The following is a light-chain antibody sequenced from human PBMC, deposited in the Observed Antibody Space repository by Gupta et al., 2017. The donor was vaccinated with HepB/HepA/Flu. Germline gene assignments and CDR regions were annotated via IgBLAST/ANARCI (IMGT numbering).Light chain of an antibody. Sequence: QSVLTQPPSVSGAPGQRVTIPCTGRSSNIGADFDVHWYQQVPGAAPKLLIYGDSSRPSGVPDRFSGSKSGTSASLAITGLQAEDEADYYCQSYDSSLSGGVFGTGTKVTVL. J-gene: IGLJ1*01. CDR3: QSYDSSLSGGV. CDR1: SSNIGADFD. CDR2: GDS. V-gene: IGLV1-40*01.